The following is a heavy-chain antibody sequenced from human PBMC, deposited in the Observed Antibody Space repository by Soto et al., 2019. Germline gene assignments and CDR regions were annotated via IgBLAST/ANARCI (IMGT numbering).Heavy chain of an antibody. CDR3: TRAYGAETFDF. Sequence: ASVKVSCKASGGTFSSYAISWVRQAPGQGLEWMGWMNPNSGNTGYAQNFRGRVTMTQNTAIGTAYMELGSLRSDDTATYYCTRAYGAETFDFWGQGTRVTVSS. D-gene: IGHD3-10*01. J-gene: IGHJ5*01. V-gene: IGHV1-8*02. CDR2: MNPNSGNT. CDR1: GGTFSSYA.